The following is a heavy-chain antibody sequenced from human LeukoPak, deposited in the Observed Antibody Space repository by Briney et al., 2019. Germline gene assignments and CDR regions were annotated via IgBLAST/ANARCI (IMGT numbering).Heavy chain of an antibody. J-gene: IGHJ6*03. Sequence: GGSLRLSCAASGFTFGSYSMNWVRQAPGKGLEWLSYISRSSSYIYYADSVKGRFTISRDNAKNSLYLQMNSLRAEDRAVYYCARDPPPSSIEARPNMDVWGKGTTVTVSS. CDR3: ARDPPPSSIEARPNMDV. V-gene: IGHV3-21*05. D-gene: IGHD6-6*01. CDR2: ISRSSSYI. CDR1: GFTFGSYS.